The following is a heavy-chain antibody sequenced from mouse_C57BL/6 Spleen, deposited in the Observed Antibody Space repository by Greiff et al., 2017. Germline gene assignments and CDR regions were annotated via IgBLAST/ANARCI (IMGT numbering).Heavy chain of an antibody. CDR2: ISSGSSTI. D-gene: IGHD2-5*01. V-gene: IGHV5-17*01. J-gene: IGHJ3*01. CDR3: ARNSNYRFAY. Sequence: EVKLVESGGGLVKPGGSLKLSCAASGFTFSDYGMHWVRQAPEKGLEWVAYISSGSSTIYYADTVKGRFTISRDNAKNTLFLQMTSLRSEDTAMYDCARNSNYRFAYWGQGTLVTVSA. CDR1: GFTFSDYG.